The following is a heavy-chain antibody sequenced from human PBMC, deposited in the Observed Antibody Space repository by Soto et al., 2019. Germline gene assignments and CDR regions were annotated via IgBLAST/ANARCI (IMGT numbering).Heavy chain of an antibody. D-gene: IGHD6-19*01. J-gene: IGHJ4*02. CDR1: GFTFSSYA. CDR2: IYYSGST. CDR3: ARGLITGSHYSGGWYYFDS. Sequence: GSLRLSCAASGFTFSSYAMSWVRQAPGKGLEWIGSIYYSGSTYYNPSLKSRVTVSVDTSKNQFSLKLSSVTAADTAVYYCARGLITGSHYSGGWYYFDSWGQGTQVTVSS. V-gene: IGHV4-39*01.